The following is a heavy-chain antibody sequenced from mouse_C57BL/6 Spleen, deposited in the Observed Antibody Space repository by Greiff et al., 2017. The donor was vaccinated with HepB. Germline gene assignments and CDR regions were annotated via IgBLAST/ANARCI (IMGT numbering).Heavy chain of an antibody. V-gene: IGHV1-26*01. CDR1: GYTFTDYY. Sequence: EVQLQQSGPELVKPGASVKISCKASGYTFTDYYMNWVKQSHGKSLEWIGDINPNNGGTSYNQKFKGKATLTVDKSSSTAYMELRSLTSEDSAVYYCARRMRGSSFDYWGQGTTLTVSS. J-gene: IGHJ2*01. CDR3: ARRMRGSSFDY. D-gene: IGHD1-1*01. CDR2: INPNNGGT.